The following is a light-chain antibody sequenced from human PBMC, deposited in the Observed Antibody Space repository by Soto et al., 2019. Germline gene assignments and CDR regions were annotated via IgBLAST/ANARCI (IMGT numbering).Light chain of an antibody. V-gene: IGKV3-11*01. J-gene: IGKJ5*01. CDR2: DAS. CDR3: QQRSNRPPT. CDR1: QSISSY. Sequence: EIVLAQSPATLSFSPGERATLSCRASQSISSYLAWYRQKPGQAPRLLIYDASNRATGIPGRFSGSGSGTDFTLTISSLEPEDFAVYYCQQRSNRPPTFGQGTRLEIK.